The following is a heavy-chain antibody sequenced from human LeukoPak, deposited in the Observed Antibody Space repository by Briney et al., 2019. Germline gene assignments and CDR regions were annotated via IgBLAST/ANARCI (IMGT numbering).Heavy chain of an antibody. CDR3: ARETSFLRHHMDV. CDR1: DDSITIYY. J-gene: IGHJ6*03. CDR2: IDHTGST. Sequence: SETLSLTCTVSDDSITIYYWTWIRQPPGKGLEWIGYIDHTGSTNYNPSLNSRVTISRDTSKNHFSLKLSSATAADTAVYYCARETSFLRHHMDVWGKGTTVTVSS. V-gene: IGHV4-59*01. D-gene: IGHD4-17*01.